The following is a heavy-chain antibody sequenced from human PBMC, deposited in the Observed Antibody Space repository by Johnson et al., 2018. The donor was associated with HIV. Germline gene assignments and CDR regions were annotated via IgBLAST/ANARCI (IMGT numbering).Heavy chain of an antibody. CDR3: AKVAIWGTYRYNLGDTYDI. CDR2: ISYDGSNK. CDR1: GFTFSSYA. J-gene: IGHJ3*02. V-gene: IGHV3-30*04. D-gene: IGHD3-16*02. Sequence: QVQLVESGGGVVQPGGSLRLSCAASGFTFSSYAMHWVRQAPGKGLEWVAVISYDGSNKYFAASVKGRFTISRDNSKNTLYLQMNSLRAEDTAVYYCAKVAIWGTYRYNLGDTYDIWGQGTMVTVSS.